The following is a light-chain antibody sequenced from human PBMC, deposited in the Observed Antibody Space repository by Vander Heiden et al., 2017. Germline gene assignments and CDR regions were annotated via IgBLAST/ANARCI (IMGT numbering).Light chain of an antibody. CDR2: DVS. CDR3: CSYAGSYTYVV. Sequence: QSALTQPRSVSGSPGQSVTISCTGTSSDVGGYNYVSWYQQHPGKAPKLMIYDVSKRPSGVPDRFSGSKSGNTAPLTISGLQAEDEADYYCCSYAGSYTYVVVGGGTKLTVL. J-gene: IGLJ2*01. V-gene: IGLV2-11*01. CDR1: SSDVGGYNY.